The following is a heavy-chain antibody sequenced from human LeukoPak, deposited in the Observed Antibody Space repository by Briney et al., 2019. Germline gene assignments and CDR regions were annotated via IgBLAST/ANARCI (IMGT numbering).Heavy chain of an antibody. D-gene: IGHD6-19*01. CDR3: AKDWLAGYSSGWKTDY. CDR1: GFTFSSYA. V-gene: IGHV3-33*06. CDR2: IWYDGSKV. J-gene: IGHJ4*02. Sequence: GRSLRLSCAASGFTFSSYAMHWVRQAPGKGLEWMAFIWYDGSKVELAASPKGRFTISRDNSKNTLYLQMNSLRAEDTAVYYCAKDWLAGYSSGWKTDYWGQGTLVTVSS.